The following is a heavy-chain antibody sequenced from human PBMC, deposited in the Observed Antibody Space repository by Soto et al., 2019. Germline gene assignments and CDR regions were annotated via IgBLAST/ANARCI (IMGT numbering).Heavy chain of an antibody. CDR2: INHSGST. CDR1: GGSFSGYY. D-gene: IGHD3-10*01. V-gene: IGHV4-34*01. CDR3: ARGTLWFAKANWFDP. J-gene: IGHJ5*02. Sequence: PSETLSLTCAVYGGSFSGYYWSWIRQPPGKGLEWIGEINHSGSTNYNPSLKSRVTISVDTSKNQFSLKLSSVTAADTAVYYCARGTLWFAKANWFDPWGQGTLVTVSS.